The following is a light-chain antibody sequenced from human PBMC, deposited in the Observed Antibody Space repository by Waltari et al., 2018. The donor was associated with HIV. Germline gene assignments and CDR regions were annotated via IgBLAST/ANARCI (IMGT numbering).Light chain of an antibody. Sequence: EIVMTQSPATLTVSPGERAPLSCRPSQSVSSTLAWYQQKPGQAPRLLIYGASTRATGIPARFSGSGSGTEFTLTISSLQSEDFAVYYCQQYNNWLWTFGQGTKVEIK. CDR2: GAS. CDR3: QQYNNWLWT. J-gene: IGKJ1*01. CDR1: QSVSST. V-gene: IGKV3-15*01.